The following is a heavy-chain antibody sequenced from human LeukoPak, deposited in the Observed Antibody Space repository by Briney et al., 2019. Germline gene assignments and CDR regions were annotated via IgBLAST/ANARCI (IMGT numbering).Heavy chain of an antibody. J-gene: IGHJ3*02. V-gene: IGHV5-51*01. CDR1: VHTVRNYW. CDR3: ARRPPTVVTLSRDALHI. D-gene: IGHD4-23*01. CDR2: IYPADFDT. Sequence: PGQSLNISCTGPVHTVRNYWIGWMRQMPGKRLEWIGIIYPADFDTTYSPSFRGQVTISAGKSIHTAYLQCSSLKASHPAMHYCARRPPTVVTLSRDALHIWGQGTMVTVSS.